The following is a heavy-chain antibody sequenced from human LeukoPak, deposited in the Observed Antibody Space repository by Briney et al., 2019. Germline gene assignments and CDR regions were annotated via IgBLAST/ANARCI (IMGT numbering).Heavy chain of an antibody. V-gene: IGHV4-39*01. CDR1: GGSISSSSYY. Sequence: PSETLSLTCTVSGGSISSSSYYWGWIRQPPGKGLEWIGGIYYSGSTYYNPSLKSRVTISVDTSKNQFSLKLSSVTAADTAVYYCASSLVAQYYFDYWGQGTLVTVSS. CDR3: ASSLVAQYYFDY. CDR2: IYYSGST. D-gene: IGHD5-12*01. J-gene: IGHJ4*02.